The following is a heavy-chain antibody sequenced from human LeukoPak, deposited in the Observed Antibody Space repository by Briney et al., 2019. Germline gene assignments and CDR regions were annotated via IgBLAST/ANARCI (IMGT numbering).Heavy chain of an antibody. V-gene: IGHV3-21*04. CDR1: GFTFSSYS. CDR3: AKAKVLRGAFFDY. D-gene: IGHD3-10*01. CDR2: ISSSSSYI. Sequence: GGSLRLSCAASGFTFSSYSMNWVRQAPGKGLEWVSSISSSSSYIYYADSVKGRFTISRDNSKKTLFLQMNSLRAEDTALYYCAKAKVLRGAFFDYWGQGTLVTVSS. J-gene: IGHJ4*02.